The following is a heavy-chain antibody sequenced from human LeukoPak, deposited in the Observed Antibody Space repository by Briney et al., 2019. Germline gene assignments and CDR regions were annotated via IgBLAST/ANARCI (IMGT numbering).Heavy chain of an antibody. CDR3: AGLYPYGSGWYYFDY. CDR2: ISGSNSYI. V-gene: IGHV3-21*04. CDR1: GFTFSSYT. J-gene: IGHJ4*02. D-gene: IGHD6-19*01. Sequence: GGSLRLSCAASGFTFSSYTMHWIRQAPGKGLEWVSSISGSNSYIFYADSVKGRFTVSRDNAKDSLYLQMNSLRAEDTAVYYCAGLYPYGSGWYYFDYWGQGTLVTVSS.